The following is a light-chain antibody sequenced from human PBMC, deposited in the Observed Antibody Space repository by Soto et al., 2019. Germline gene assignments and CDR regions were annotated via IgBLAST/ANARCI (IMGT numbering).Light chain of an antibody. CDR3: QQYGSSSST. V-gene: IGKV3-20*01. CDR2: GAS. Sequence: EFVLMQPTGTPSMSPGDRATLSSRSARTVVNIYLAWYQQKPGQAPRLLIYGASSRATDIPDRFSGRGSGTDFTLTISRLQPEDFAVYYCQQYGSSSSTFGQGTRLEIK. CDR1: RTVVNIY. J-gene: IGKJ5*01.